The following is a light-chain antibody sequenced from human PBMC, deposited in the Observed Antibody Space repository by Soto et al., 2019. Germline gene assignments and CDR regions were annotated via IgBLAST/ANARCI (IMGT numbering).Light chain of an antibody. CDR3: SSYAGNMNLI. CDR1: SSDVGGHNH. J-gene: IGLJ2*01. Sequence: QSALTQPPSASGSPGQSVTISCTGSSSDVGGHNHVSWYQQHPGKAPKLMIYEVSKRPSGVPGRFSGSKSVNTASLTVTGFQAEDEADYYCSSYAGNMNLIFGGGTKLTVL. CDR2: EVS. V-gene: IGLV2-8*01.